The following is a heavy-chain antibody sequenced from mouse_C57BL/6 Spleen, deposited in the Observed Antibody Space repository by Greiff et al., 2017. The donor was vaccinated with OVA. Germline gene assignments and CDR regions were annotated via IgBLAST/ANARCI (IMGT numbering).Heavy chain of an antibody. D-gene: IGHD1-1*01. J-gene: IGHJ2*01. V-gene: IGHV5-17*01. CDR3: ARTTVVHFDY. Sequence: EVQLVESGGGLVKPGGSLKLSCAASGFTFSDYGMHWVRQAPEKGLEWVAYISSGSSTIYYADTVKGRFTISRENAKNTLFLQMTSLRSEDTAMYYCARTTVVHFDYWGQGTTLTVSS. CDR1: GFTFSDYG. CDR2: ISSGSSTI.